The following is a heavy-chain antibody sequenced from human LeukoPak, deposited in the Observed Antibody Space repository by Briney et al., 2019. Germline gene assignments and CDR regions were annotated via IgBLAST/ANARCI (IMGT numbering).Heavy chain of an antibody. Sequence: GRSLRLSCAASGFTFDDYAMHWVRQAPGKGLEWVSGISWNSGSIGYADSVEGRFTISRDNARNSLYLQMNSLRAEDTALYYCAKAPGGIVVVPAADYWGQGTLVTVSS. D-gene: IGHD3-22*01. CDR3: AKAPGGIVVVPAADY. V-gene: IGHV3-9*01. CDR2: ISWNSGSI. CDR1: GFTFDDYA. J-gene: IGHJ4*02.